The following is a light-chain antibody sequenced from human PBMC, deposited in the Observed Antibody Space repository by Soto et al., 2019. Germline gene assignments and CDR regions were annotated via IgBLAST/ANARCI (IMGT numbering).Light chain of an antibody. V-gene: IGKV3-11*01. CDR1: QSVRDF. Sequence: EIVLTQSPATLSLSPGERATLSCRASQSVRDFLAWYQQTPGQAPRLLIYDASSRATGASARFSGSGYGTDFTLTISSLEPEDFVVYYCQQRSNWPLTFGGGTKVEI. J-gene: IGKJ4*01. CDR2: DAS. CDR3: QQRSNWPLT.